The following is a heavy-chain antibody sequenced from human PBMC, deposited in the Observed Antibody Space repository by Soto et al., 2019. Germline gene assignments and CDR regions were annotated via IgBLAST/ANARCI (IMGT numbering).Heavy chain of an antibody. J-gene: IGHJ4*02. V-gene: IGHV3-30-3*01. CDR3: ARPLDQYGGSWYFFD. Sequence: QVQLVESGGGVAQPGRSLRLSCAASGFNFSSYAMHWVRQAPGKGLEWVAVISYDGSNKYDADSVKGLFTITRDNSKNTLYLQMNSLRDEDTAVYYCARPLDQYGGSWYFFDWGQGTLVTVSS. D-gene: IGHD6-13*01. CDR1: GFNFSSYA. CDR2: ISYDGSNK.